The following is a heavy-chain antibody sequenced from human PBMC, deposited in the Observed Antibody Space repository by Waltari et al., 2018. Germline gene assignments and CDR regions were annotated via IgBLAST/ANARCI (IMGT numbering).Heavy chain of an antibody. J-gene: IGHJ1*01. CDR1: GVSISDHY. V-gene: IGHV4-4*07. D-gene: IGHD3-16*01. CDR3: ARGYSDDGGEYFQH. CDR2: VYTTGTT. Sequence: QVQLQESGPRLVEPWEPLSLTRRISGVSISDHYRSWTRPPAGKGLEFIGRVYTTGTTDYNPSFRSRATVSVDKSKNHFSLSLTSVTAADTAIYYCARGYSDDGGEYFQHWGQGTLVTVSS.